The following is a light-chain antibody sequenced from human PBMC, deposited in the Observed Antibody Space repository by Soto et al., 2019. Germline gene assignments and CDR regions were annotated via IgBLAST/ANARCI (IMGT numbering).Light chain of an antibody. J-gene: IGLJ1*01. CDR2: DVS. CDR3: SSYTSSSTRV. Sequence: QSALTQPASVSGSPGQSITISCTGTSSDVGGYNYVSWYQQHPGKAPKLMIYDVSNRPSGVSNHFSGSKSGNTASLSFSGLQAEDEADYYCSSYTSSSTRVFGTGTKVTVL. V-gene: IGLV2-14*01. CDR1: SSDVGGYNY.